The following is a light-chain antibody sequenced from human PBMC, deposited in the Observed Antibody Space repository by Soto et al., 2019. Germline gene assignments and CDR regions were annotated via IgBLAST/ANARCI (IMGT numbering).Light chain of an antibody. V-gene: IGKV1-33*01. CDR2: DAS. CDR3: QQYENLPT. Sequence: DIQITKSPFSLSASVGDRVTITCQASQNINNYLNWYQQKPGRAPKLLIYDASNLEAGVPSRFRGSGSGTDFTFTISRLPPEDIATYYCQQYENLPTFGQGTRLEIK. CDR1: QNINNY. J-gene: IGKJ5*01.